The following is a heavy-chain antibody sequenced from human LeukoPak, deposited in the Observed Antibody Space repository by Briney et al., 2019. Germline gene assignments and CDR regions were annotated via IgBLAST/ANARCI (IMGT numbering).Heavy chain of an antibody. CDR3: ARGLSGGYYYYYYMDV. Sequence: SETLSLTCAVYGGSFSGYYWSWIRQPPGKGLEWIGEINHSGSTNYNPSLKSRVTISVDTSKNQFSLKLSSVTAADTAVYYCARGLSGGYYYYYYMDVWGKGTTVTVSS. D-gene: IGHD3-10*01. V-gene: IGHV4-34*01. CDR1: GGSFSGYY. J-gene: IGHJ6*03. CDR2: INHSGST.